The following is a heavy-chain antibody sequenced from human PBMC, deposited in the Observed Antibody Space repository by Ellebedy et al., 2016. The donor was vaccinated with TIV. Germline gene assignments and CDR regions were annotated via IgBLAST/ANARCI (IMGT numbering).Heavy chain of an antibody. CDR2: ISYDGSNK. V-gene: IGHV3-30-3*01. J-gene: IGHJ6*02. CDR1: QFSVRSNY. D-gene: IGHD5-12*01. CDR3: ARDGGYDFSGRYYYYGMDV. Sequence: GESLKISCAASQFSVRSNYMSWVRQAPGKGLEWVAVISYDGSNKYYADSVKGRFTISRDNSKNTLYLQMNSLRAEDTAVYYCARDGGYDFSGRYYYYGMDVWGQGTTVTVSS.